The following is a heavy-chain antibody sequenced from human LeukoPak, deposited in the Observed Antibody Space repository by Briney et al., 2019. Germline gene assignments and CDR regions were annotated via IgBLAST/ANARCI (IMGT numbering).Heavy chain of an antibody. CDR3: AKSTAGSRQSRGVDV. CDR2: ISGSGGST. Sequence: GGSLRLSCAASGFTFSSYAMSWVRQAPGKGLEWVSAISGSGGSTYYADSVKGRFTISRDNSKNTLYLQMNSLRAEDTAVYYYAKSTAGSRQSRGVDVWGQGTTVTVSS. CDR1: GFTFSSYA. J-gene: IGHJ6*02. V-gene: IGHV3-23*01. D-gene: IGHD3-10*01.